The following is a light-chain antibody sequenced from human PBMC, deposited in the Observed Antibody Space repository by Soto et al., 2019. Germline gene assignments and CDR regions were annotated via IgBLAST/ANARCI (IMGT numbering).Light chain of an antibody. V-gene: IGLV2-14*01. J-gene: IGLJ1*01. CDR1: SSDVGDYNY. Sequence: QSVLTQPASVSGSPGQSITITCTGTSSDVGDYNYVSWYQQHPGKAPKLMIYEVSNRPSGVSNRFSGSKSGNTASLTISGLQAEDEADYYCSSYTSNNILYVLGTGTKVTVL. CDR2: EVS. CDR3: SSYTSNNILYV.